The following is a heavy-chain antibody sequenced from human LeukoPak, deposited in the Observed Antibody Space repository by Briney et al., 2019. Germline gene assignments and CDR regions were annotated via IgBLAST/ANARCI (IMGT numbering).Heavy chain of an antibody. CDR1: GGSFSGYY. CDR2: INHSGST. V-gene: IGHV4-34*01. CDR3: ARGREMATRGSYFDY. J-gene: IGHJ4*02. Sequence: PSETLSLTCAVDGGSFSGYYWRWVRQPPGKGREWIGEINHSGSTNYNPSLKSRLTISVAPSKNQFSLKLSSVTAADTAVYYCARGREMATRGSYFDYWGQGTLVTVSS. D-gene: IGHD5-24*01.